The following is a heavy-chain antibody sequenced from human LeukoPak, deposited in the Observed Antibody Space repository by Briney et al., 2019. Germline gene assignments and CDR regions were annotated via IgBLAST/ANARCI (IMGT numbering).Heavy chain of an antibody. CDR1: GYTFTNYY. V-gene: IGHV1-46*01. Sequence: ASVKVSCKASGYTFTNYYIHWVRQAPGQGLEWMGIINLSGGITSYTQKFQGRVTLTRDTSTNTVYMELSSLTSEDTAVYYCARLDYWGQGTLVTVSS. CDR3: ARLDY. CDR2: INLSGGIT. J-gene: IGHJ4*02.